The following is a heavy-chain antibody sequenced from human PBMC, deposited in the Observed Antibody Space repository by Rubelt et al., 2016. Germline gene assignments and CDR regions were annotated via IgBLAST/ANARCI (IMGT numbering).Heavy chain of an antibody. CDR1: GGSISSYY. V-gene: IGHV4-59*01. Sequence: QVQLQQWGAGLLKPSETLSLTCTVSGGSISSYYWSWIRQPPGKGLEWIGYIYYSGSTNYNPSLKSRVTISVDTSKNQFSLKLSPVTAADTAVYYCARPLDYWGQGTLVTVSS. J-gene: IGHJ4*02. CDR3: ARPLDY. CDR2: IYYSGST.